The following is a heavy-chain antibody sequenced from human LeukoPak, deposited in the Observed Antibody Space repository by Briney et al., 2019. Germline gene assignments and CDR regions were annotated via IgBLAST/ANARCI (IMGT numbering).Heavy chain of an antibody. CDR1: GFTFRSYL. J-gene: IGHJ6*02. CDR2: KSWYGTNK. CDR3: GKGVSLTGYYPPGGSIHYYDGMDV. V-gene: IGHV3-30*18. Sequence: GRSLRLSFGTPGFTFRSYLVHWVPQAPGKGLESVAAKSWYGTNKYDTYSVKGRFTIYIDNSNNTLYLQIKTRRVDDVSVYYCGKGVSLTGYYPPGGSIHYYDGMDVWGQGTTVTVSS. D-gene: IGHD3-9*01.